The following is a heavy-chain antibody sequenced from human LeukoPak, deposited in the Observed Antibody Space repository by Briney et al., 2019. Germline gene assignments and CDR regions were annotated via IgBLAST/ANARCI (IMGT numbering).Heavy chain of an antibody. Sequence: PSETLSLTCTVSGGSISSSSYYWGWIRQPPGKGLEWIGEINHSGSTNYNPSLKSRVTISVDTSKNQFSLKLSSVTAADTAVYYCARGGTMVRGVIIDYYYMDVWGKGTTVTVSS. V-gene: IGHV4-39*07. J-gene: IGHJ6*03. D-gene: IGHD3-10*01. CDR3: ARGGTMVRGVIIDYYYMDV. CDR2: INHSGST. CDR1: GGSISSSSYY.